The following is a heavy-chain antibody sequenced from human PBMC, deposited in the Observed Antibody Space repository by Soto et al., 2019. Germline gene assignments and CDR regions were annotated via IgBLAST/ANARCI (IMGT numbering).Heavy chain of an antibody. CDR2: ISYDGSNK. J-gene: IGHJ4*02. V-gene: IGHV3-30-3*01. CDR1: GFTFDDYA. CDR3: ARSAYDYDFWSGQSIYYFDY. D-gene: IGHD3-3*01. Sequence: GGSLRLSCAASGFTFDDYAMHWVRQAPGKGLEWVAVISYDGSNKYYADSVKGRFTISRDNSKNTLYLQMNSLRAEDTAVYYCARSAYDYDFWSGQSIYYFDYWGQGTLVTVSS.